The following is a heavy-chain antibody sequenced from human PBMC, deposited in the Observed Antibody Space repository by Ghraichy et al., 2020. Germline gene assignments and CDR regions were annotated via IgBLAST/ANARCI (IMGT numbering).Heavy chain of an antibody. Sequence: GGSLRLSCAASGFNFRNYAMTWVRQAPGKGLEWVSTITGDGGETYFADSVKGRFTISRDNSKSTLYLHMNSLRAEDTAIYYCVIDLYGRFYYHDTDGWGQGTTLTVSS. D-gene: IGHD1-26*01. CDR1: GFNFRNYA. CDR3: VIDLYGRFYYHDTDG. CDR2: ITGDGGET. J-gene: IGHJ6*02. V-gene: IGHV3-23*01.